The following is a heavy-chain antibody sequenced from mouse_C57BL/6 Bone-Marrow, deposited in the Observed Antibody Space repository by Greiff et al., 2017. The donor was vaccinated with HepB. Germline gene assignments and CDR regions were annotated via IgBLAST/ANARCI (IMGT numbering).Heavy chain of an antibody. CDR1: GFTFSSYG. D-gene: IGHD3-2*01. Sequence: EVQLVESGGDLVKPGGSLKLSCAASGFTFSSYGMSWVRQTPDKRLEWVATISSGGSYTYYPDSVKGRFTISRDNAKNTQYLQMSSLNSEDTAMYYCASQTARGYDYWGQGTSVTVSS. J-gene: IGHJ4*01. CDR2: ISSGGSYT. V-gene: IGHV5-6*01. CDR3: ASQTARGYDY.